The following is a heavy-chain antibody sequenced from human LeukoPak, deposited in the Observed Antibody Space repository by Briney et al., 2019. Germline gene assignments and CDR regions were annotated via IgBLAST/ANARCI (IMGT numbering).Heavy chain of an antibody. J-gene: IGHJ4*02. D-gene: IGHD6-13*01. CDR1: GFTFSSYS. Sequence: GGSLRLSCAASGFTFSSYSMNWVRQAPGKGLEWVSYISSSSSTIYYADSVKGRFTISRDNAKNSLYLQMNSLRAEDTAVYYCAREFLEGYSSSWYETDYWGQGTLVTVSS. CDR2: ISSSSSTI. V-gene: IGHV3-48*04. CDR3: AREFLEGYSSSWYETDY.